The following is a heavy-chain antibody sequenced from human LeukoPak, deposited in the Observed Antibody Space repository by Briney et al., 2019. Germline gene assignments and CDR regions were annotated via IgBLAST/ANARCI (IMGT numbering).Heavy chain of an antibody. CDR3: VRDVWSDRDSYFDC. CDR2: INTDGRSA. CDR1: GFTFSGYW. Sequence: GGSLRLSCAPSGFTFSGYWMHWVRQAPGKGLEWAARINTDGRSASYPDSVKGRFTISRDNAKNTLYLQMNSLRAEDTAVYYCVRDVWSDRDSYFDCWGQGTLVTVSS. D-gene: IGHD3-3*01. J-gene: IGHJ4*02. V-gene: IGHV3-74*01.